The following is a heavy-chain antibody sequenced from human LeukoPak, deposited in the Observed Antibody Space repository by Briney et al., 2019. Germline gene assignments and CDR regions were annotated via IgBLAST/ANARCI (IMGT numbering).Heavy chain of an antibody. D-gene: IGHD3-10*01. J-gene: IGHJ5*02. CDR1: GGSISSSSYY. CDR2: IYYSGST. V-gene: IGHV4-39*07. CDR3: ARESGLWFGGVNGPVNWFDP. Sequence: SETLSLTCTVSGGSISSSSYYWGWIRQPPGKGLEWIGSIYYSGSTYYNPSLKSRVTISVDTSKNQFSLKLSSVTAADTAVYYCARESGLWFGGVNGPVNWFDPWGQGTLVTVSS.